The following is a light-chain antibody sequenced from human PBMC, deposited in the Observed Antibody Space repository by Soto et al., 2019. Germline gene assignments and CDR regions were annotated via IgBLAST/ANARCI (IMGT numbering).Light chain of an antibody. J-gene: IGKJ1*01. CDR2: GAS. Sequence: EIVLTQSPGSLSLSPGERATLSCRASQSVSSTFFAWYQQRPGQAPRLLKYGASTRATGIPERFSGSGSGEDVTVTISRLEPEDFAVYYCEQCDSSVTFGQGTKVEIK. CDR1: QSVSSTF. V-gene: IGKV3-20*01. CDR3: EQCDSSVT.